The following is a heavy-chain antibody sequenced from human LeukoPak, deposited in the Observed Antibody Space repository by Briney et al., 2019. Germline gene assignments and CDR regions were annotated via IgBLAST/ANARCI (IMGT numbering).Heavy chain of an antibody. V-gene: IGHV1-8*03. Sequence: GASVKVSCKASGYTFTSYDINWVRQATGQGLEWMGWMNPNSGNTGYAQKFQGRVTITRNTSISTAHMELSSLRSEDTAAYYCARGLKVTMVRGVIGYYYYMDVWGKGTTVTVSS. D-gene: IGHD3-10*01. CDR2: MNPNSGNT. CDR3: ARGLKVTMVRGVIGYYYYMDV. J-gene: IGHJ6*03. CDR1: GYTFTSYD.